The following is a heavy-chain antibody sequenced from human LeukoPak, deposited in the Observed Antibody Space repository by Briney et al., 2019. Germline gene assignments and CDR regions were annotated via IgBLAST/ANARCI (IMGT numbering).Heavy chain of an antibody. D-gene: IGHD3-10*01. CDR2: IYYSGST. Sequence: PSETLSLTCTVSGXSISTYYWSWIRQPPGKGLEWIGYIYYSGSTNYNPSLKSRVTISVDTSKNQFSLKLSSVTAADTAVYYCARGFGREYNFAKYWGQGTLVTVSS. CDR3: ARGFGREYNFAKY. V-gene: IGHV4-59*01. J-gene: IGHJ4*02. CDR1: GXSISTYY.